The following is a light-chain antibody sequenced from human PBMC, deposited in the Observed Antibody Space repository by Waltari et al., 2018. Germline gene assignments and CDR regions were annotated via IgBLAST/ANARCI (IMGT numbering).Light chain of an antibody. CDR1: GSDVAGYDY. Sequence: QSALTQPASVSGSPGQAIIISCTGTGSDVAGYDYVSWYQQYPGKAPRLIIYDVYNRPSGVSNRFSGSKSDNTASLTISGLQAEDESVYYCSSYTSSGVGFGGGTKLTVL. CDR2: DVY. V-gene: IGLV2-14*01. CDR3: SSYTSSGVG. J-gene: IGLJ2*01.